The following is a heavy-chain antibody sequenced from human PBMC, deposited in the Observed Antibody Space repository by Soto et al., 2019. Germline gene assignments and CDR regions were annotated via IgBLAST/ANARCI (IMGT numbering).Heavy chain of an antibody. CDR2: IDPSDSYT. D-gene: IGHD3-22*01. CDR1: GYSFTSYW. Sequence: GESLKISCKGSGYSFTSYWITWVRQMPGKGLEWMGRIDPSDSYTNYSPSFQGQVTISADKSISTAYLQWSSLKASDTAMYYCARQDYYDSSGYFPFDYWGQGTLVTVSS. CDR3: ARQDYYDSSGYFPFDY. J-gene: IGHJ4*02. V-gene: IGHV5-10-1*04.